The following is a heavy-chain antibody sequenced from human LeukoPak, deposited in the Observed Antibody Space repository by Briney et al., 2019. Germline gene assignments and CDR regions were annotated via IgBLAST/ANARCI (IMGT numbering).Heavy chain of an antibody. CDR2: IISSSSYI. Sequence: GGSLRLSCAASGFTFSSYSMNWVRQAPGKGLEWVSSIISSSSYIYYADSVKGRFTISRDNSQNTLYLQMNSLRAEDPAVYYCARGRDGYHWDYFDYWGQGTLVTVSS. J-gene: IGHJ4*02. V-gene: IGHV3-21*04. D-gene: IGHD5-24*01. CDR3: ARGRDGYHWDYFDY. CDR1: GFTFSSYS.